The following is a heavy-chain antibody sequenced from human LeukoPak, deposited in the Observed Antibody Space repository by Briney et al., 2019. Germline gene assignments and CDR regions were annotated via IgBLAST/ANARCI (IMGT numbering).Heavy chain of an antibody. Sequence: GGSLRLSCAASGFTFSSYAMHWVRQAPGKGLEWVAVISYDGSNKYYADSVKGRFTISRDNSKNTLYLQMNSLRPEDAAVYYCARDSIQLWSFDYWGQGTLVTVSS. CDR1: GFTFSSYA. J-gene: IGHJ4*02. CDR3: ARDSIQLWSFDY. D-gene: IGHD5-18*01. V-gene: IGHV3-30*04. CDR2: ISYDGSNK.